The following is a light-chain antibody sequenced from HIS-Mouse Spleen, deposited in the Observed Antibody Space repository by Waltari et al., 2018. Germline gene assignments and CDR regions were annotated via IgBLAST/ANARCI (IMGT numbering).Light chain of an antibody. J-gene: IGLJ2*01. CDR1: ALPKKY. CDR3: QSADSSGTYQDVV. CDR2: KDS. V-gene: IGLV3-25*03. Sequence: SYELTQPPSVSVSPGQTARITCSGDALPKKYADWYQQKPGQAPVLVIYKDSERPSGIPERFSGSSSGTTVTLTISGVQAEDEADYYCQSADSSGTYQDVVFGGGTKLTVL.